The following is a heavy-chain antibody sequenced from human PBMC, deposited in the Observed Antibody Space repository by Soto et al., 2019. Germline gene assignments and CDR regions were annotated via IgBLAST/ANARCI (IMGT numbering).Heavy chain of an antibody. CDR2: IIPIFGTA. D-gene: IGHD5-18*01. Sequence: SVKVSCKASGGTFSSYAISWVRQAPGQGLEWMGGIIPIFGTANYAQKFQGRVTITADESTSTAYMELSSLRSEDAAVYYCARAHVDTAMAYDAFDIWGQGTMVTVSS. J-gene: IGHJ3*02. V-gene: IGHV1-69*13. CDR1: GGTFSSYA. CDR3: ARAHVDTAMAYDAFDI.